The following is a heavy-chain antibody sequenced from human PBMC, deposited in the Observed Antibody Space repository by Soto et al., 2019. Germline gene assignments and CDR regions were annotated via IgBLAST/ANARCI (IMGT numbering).Heavy chain of an antibody. V-gene: IGHV3-23*01. Sequence: EMQLLESGGGLVQPGGSLRLSCVASGFTFSSYGMSWVRQAPGKGLEWVAGISGISGRTDYADSVKGRFTISRDNSNKILYLQLNSLRAEDTAIYYCAKQRKYRAYYYPMDVWGQGATVTVSS. CDR1: GFTFSSYG. CDR2: ISGISGRT. J-gene: IGHJ6*02. D-gene: IGHD5-18*01. CDR3: AKQRKYRAYYYPMDV.